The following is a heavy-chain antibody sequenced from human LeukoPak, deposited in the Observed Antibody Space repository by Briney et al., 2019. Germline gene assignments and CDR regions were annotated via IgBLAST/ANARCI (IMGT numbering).Heavy chain of an antibody. D-gene: IGHD2-21*02. V-gene: IGHV3-73*01. CDR3: TLEGRIGDPSFSFDY. CDR1: GFTFSGSA. CDR2: IRTKGNSYAT. J-gene: IGHJ4*02. Sequence: PGGSLRLSCAASGFTFSGSAVHWVRQASGKGLEGVGRIRTKGNSYATAYDASVKGRFTISRDDSKNTAYLQMNSLKTEDTAVYYCTLEGRIGDPSFSFDYWGRGTLVTVSS.